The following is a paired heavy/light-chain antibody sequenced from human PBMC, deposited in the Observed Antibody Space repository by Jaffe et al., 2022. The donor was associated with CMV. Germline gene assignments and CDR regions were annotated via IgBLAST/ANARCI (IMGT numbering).Light chain of an antibody. CDR3: QQYGDSLET. CDR1: QSVSTY. V-gene: IGKV3-20*01. J-gene: IGKJ1*01. CDR2: NAS. Sequence: EIVLTQSPGTLSLSPGERATLSCRASQSVSTYLAWYQRKPGQAPRLLIYNASSRATGIPDRFSGSGSGTDFTLTISRLEPEDFAVYYCQQYGDSLETFGQGTKVEIK.
Heavy chain of an antibody. CDR1: GFIFGNYA. J-gene: IGHJ4*02. V-gene: IGHV3-49*04. CDR2: IRSKTYGGTS. D-gene: IGHD3-10*01. CDR3: TRRGLVGGVKPAGRFYDY. Sequence: EVQLVDSGGALVQPGRSLRLSCTTSGFIFGNYAINWVRQAPGKGLEWVGFIRSKTYGGTSEYAASVQGRFSISRDDSKGIAYLEMNNLRAEDTALYYCTRRGLVGGVKPAGRFYDYWGQGTLVTVSS.